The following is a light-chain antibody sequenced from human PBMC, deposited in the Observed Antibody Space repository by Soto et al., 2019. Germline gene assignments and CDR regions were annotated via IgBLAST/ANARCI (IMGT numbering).Light chain of an antibody. CDR2: GNS. J-gene: IGLJ2*01. V-gene: IGLV1-40*01. CDR3: QSYDSSLSGVV. Sequence: QSVLTQPPSVSGAPGQRATISCTGSSSNIGAGYDVHWYQQLPGTAPKLLIYGNSNRPSGVPDRFSGSKSGTSASLAITGLQAEDEADYYCQSYDSSLSGVVFGRGTKLTVL. CDR1: SSNIGAGYD.